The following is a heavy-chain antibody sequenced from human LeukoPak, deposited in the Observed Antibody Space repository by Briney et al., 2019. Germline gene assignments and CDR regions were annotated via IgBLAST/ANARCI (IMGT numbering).Heavy chain of an antibody. D-gene: IGHD6-6*01. Sequence: PSETLSLTCVVSGYSISSGYYWGWIRQPPGKGLEWIGSIYHSGSTYYNPSLKSRVTISVDTSKNQFSLKLRSVTAADTAVYYRARPAYAEYSSSWWAYWGQGTLVTVSS. V-gene: IGHV4-38-2*01. J-gene: IGHJ4*02. CDR3: ARPAYAEYSSSWWAY. CDR1: GYSISSGYY. CDR2: IYHSGST.